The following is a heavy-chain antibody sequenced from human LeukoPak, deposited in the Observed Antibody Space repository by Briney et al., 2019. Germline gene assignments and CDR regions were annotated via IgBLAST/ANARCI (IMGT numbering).Heavy chain of an antibody. CDR3: ALTFGTVTSGTDV. CDR1: GFTFSDAW. CDR2: VKRKTAGGTI. J-gene: IGHJ6*02. Sequence: GGSLRLSCAASGFTFSDAWLSWVRQAPGKGLEWVGRVKRKTAGGTIDYAAPVKGRFTISRDDSKNTLYLQMNSLRAEDTAVYYCALTFGTVTSGTDVWGQGTTVTVSS. V-gene: IGHV3-15*01. D-gene: IGHD4-17*01.